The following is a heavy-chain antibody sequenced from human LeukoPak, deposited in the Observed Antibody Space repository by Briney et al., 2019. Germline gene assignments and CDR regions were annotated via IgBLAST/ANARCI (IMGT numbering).Heavy chain of an antibody. V-gene: IGHV3-23*01. Sequence: GGSLRLSCAAYGFTFSSYAMSWVRKAPGKGLEWVSAISGSGGSTYYADSVKGRFTISRDNSKNTLYLQMNSLRAEDTAVYYCAILGTSQLFDYWGQGTLVTVSS. CDR2: ISGSGGST. CDR1: GFTFSSYA. CDR3: AILGTSQLFDY. D-gene: IGHD7-27*01. J-gene: IGHJ4*02.